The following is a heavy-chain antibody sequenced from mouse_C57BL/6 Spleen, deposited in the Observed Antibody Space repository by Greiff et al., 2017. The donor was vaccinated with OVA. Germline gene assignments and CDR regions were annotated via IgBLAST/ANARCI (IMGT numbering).Heavy chain of an antibody. Sequence: QVQLKQPGAELVRPGSSVKLSCKASGYTFTSYWMHWVKQRPIQGLEWIGNIDPSDSETHYNQKFKDKATLTVDKSSSTAYMQLSSLTSEDSAVYYCARSGSSSYYYAMDYWGQGTSVTVSS. CDR3: ARSGSSSYYYAMDY. D-gene: IGHD1-1*01. CDR2: IDPSDSET. CDR1: GYTFTSYW. V-gene: IGHV1-52*01. J-gene: IGHJ4*01.